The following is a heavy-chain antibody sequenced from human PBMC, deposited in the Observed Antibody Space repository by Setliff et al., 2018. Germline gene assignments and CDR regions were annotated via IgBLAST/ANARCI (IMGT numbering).Heavy chain of an antibody. D-gene: IGHD2-2*01. J-gene: IGHJ4*02. CDR2: IYDSGKT. V-gene: IGHV4-39*01. CDR1: GGSMRSISYY. CDR3: ASCRYQVPYNY. Sequence: SETLSLTCTVSGGSMRSISYYWGWVRQPPGKGLEWIGTIYDSGKTYYNPSLKSRVTISVDTSKNQFSLKLSSVTAADTAVYYCASCRYQVPYNYWGQGTLVTVSS.